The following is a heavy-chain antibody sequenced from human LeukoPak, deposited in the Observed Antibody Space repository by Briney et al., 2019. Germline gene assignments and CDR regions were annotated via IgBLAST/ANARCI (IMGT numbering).Heavy chain of an antibody. CDR2: ISWNSGYK. D-gene: IGHD6-13*01. CDR1: GFSFDAYA. CDR3: AKDLYPGIAAAGPNYMDV. Sequence: GGSLRLSCAASGFSFDAYAMHWVRQAPGKGLEWLSIISWNSGYKGYADSVTGRFTISRDNAKNSVYLQMNSLRAEDTALYYCAKDLYPGIAAAGPNYMDVWGKGTTVTVSS. V-gene: IGHV3-9*01. J-gene: IGHJ6*03.